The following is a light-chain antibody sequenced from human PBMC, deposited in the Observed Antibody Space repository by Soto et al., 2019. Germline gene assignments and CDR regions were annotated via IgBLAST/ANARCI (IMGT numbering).Light chain of an antibody. CDR1: QSLFNPDGKTY. J-gene: IGKJ2*01. CDR2: GVS. V-gene: IGKV2D-29*01. Sequence: DIAMTQIPLSLSVTPGQSAAISCRSSQSLFNPDGKTYLHWFLQKPGQPPQLLITGVSTRFSGVADRFIGSGSGTDFTLKISRVEAEDVGVYFCMQNRQIPYSFGQGTKLEIK. CDR3: MQNRQIPYS.